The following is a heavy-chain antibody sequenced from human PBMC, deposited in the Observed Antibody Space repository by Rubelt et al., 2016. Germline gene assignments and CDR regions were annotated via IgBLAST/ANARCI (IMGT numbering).Heavy chain of an antibody. V-gene: IGHV4-39*07. CDR3: ARLGSGYNWFDP. CDR2: IYYSGST. CDR1: GGSISSSSYY. D-gene: IGHD3-22*01. J-gene: IGHJ5*02. Sequence: QLQLQESGPGLVKPSETLSLTCTVSGGSISSSSYYWGWIRQPPGKGLEWIGSIYYSGSTYYNPSLKSRVTISVDTSKNQFSLKLSSVTAADTAVYYCARLGSGYNWFDPWGQGTLVTVSS.